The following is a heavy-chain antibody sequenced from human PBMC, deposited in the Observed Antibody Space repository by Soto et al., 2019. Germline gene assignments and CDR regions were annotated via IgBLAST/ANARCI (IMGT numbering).Heavy chain of an antibody. J-gene: IGHJ6*02. CDR1: GFTFSSYA. D-gene: IGHD6-13*01. CDR2: ISYDGSNK. V-gene: IGHV3-30-3*01. Sequence: QVQLVESGGGVVQPGRSLRLSCAASGFTFSSYAMHWVRQAPGKGLEWVAVISYDGSNKYYADSVKGRFTISRDNSKNTLYLQMNSLRAEDTAVYYCASGAWGSSCLMDVWGQGTTVTVAS. CDR3: ASGAWGSSCLMDV.